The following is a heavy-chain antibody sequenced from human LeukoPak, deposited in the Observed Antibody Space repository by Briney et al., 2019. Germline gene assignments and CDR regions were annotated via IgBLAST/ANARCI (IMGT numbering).Heavy chain of an antibody. CDR2: ISSSGSAT. V-gene: IGHV3-48*03. D-gene: IGHD3-22*01. CDR1: GFTLSSYE. Sequence: GRSLRLSCAASGFTLSSYEMKWVRQAPGKGLEWVSYISSSGSATYYADSVKGRFTISRDNAKNSLYLQMNSLRAEDTAVYYCARDQMGVTGNYYHAFDIWGQGTMVTVSS. J-gene: IGHJ3*02. CDR3: ARDQMGVTGNYYHAFDI.